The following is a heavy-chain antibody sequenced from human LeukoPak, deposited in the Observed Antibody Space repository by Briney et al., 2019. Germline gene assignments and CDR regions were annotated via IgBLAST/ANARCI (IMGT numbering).Heavy chain of an antibody. V-gene: IGHV1-3*01. D-gene: IGHD2-15*01. CDR3: ARNRDLLYCSGGSCYSYYGMDV. J-gene: IGHJ6*02. Sequence: ASVKVSCKASGYTFTSYAMHWVRQAPGQRLEWMGWINAGNGDTKYSQKFQGRVTIIRDTSASTAYMELSSLRSEDTAVYYCARNRDLLYCSGGSCYSYYGMDVWGQGTTVTVSS. CDR1: GYTFTSYA. CDR2: INAGNGDT.